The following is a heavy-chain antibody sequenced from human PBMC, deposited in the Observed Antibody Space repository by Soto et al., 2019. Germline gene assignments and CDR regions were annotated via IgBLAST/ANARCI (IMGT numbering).Heavy chain of an antibody. V-gene: IGHV3-23*01. D-gene: IGHD4-17*01. CDR2: ISSSGDST. J-gene: IGHJ3*02. Sequence: GGSLRLSCAASGFIFSTYAMNWVRQTPGKGLEWVSAISSSGDSTYYAESVGGRFTISRDNSINTLYLQMRSLRPEDTAVYYCAHPRGYGVFDAVDIWGQGTMVTVSS. CDR3: AHPRGYGVFDAVDI. CDR1: GFIFSTYA.